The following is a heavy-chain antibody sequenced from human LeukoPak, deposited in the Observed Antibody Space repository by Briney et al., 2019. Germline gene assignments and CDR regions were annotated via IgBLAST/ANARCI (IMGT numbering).Heavy chain of an antibody. Sequence: GGSLRLSCAASGFTFSSYAMSWVRQAPGKGLEWVSAISGSGGSTHYADSVKGRFTISRDNSKSTLFLQMSSLRVEDTAVYYCATEGYFSDSSVHYFYYYGMDVWGQGTTVAVSS. CDR1: GFTFSSYA. V-gene: IGHV3-23*01. CDR2: ISGSGGST. J-gene: IGHJ6*02. CDR3: ATEGYFSDSSVHYFYYYGMDV. D-gene: IGHD3-22*01.